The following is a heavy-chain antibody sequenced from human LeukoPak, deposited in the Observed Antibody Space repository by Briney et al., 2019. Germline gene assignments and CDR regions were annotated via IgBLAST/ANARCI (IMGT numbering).Heavy chain of an antibody. J-gene: IGHJ6*02. CDR2: IYWNDDK. V-gene: IGHV2-5*01. Sequence: SGPTLVNPTQTLTLTCTFSGFSLNTSGVGVGWIRQPPGKALEWLALIYWNDDKCYSPSLKSRLTITQDTSKNQVVLILTNMNPVDTATYFCAHSPFYADYGLYGMDVWGQGTTVTVSS. CDR1: GFSLNTSGVG. D-gene: IGHD4-17*01. CDR3: AHSPFYADYGLYGMDV.